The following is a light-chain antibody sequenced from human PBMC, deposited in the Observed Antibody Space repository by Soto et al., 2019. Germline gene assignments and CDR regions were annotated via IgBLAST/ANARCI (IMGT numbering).Light chain of an antibody. CDR2: DVS. CDR1: SSDVGGYNY. CDR3: CSYAGSYTPYWV. Sequence: SALTQPRSVSGSPGQSVTISCTGTSSDVGGYNYVSWYQQHPGKAPKLMIYDVSKRPSGVPDRFSGSKSGNTASLTISGLQAEDEADYYCCSYAGSYTPYWVFGGGTKVTVL. J-gene: IGLJ3*02. V-gene: IGLV2-11*01.